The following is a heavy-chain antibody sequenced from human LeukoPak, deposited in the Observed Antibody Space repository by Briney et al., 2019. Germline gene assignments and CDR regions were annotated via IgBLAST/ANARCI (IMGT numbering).Heavy chain of an antibody. CDR2: IYYSGST. V-gene: IGHV4-59*08. J-gene: IGHJ4*02. CDR3: ANYHDYSNFQGAYYLDY. CDR1: GGSISGYY. Sequence: SETLSLTCTVSGGSISGYYWSWIRQPPGKGLEWIGNIYYSGSTNYNPSLKSRVTISVDTSKNQFSLRLSSVTAADTAVYYCANYHDYSNFQGAYYLDYWGQGTLVTVSS. D-gene: IGHD4-11*01.